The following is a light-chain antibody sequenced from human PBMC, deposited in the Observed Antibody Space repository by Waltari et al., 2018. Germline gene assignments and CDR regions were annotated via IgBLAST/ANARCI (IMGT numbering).Light chain of an antibody. CDR2: KIS. Sequence: DVVLTQSPLSLPVTLGQPASISCPSSQGLVRHAGNTFLNWFQQRPGQSPRRLIYKISNRDSGVPDRFSGSGSGTDFTLKISRVEAEDVGVYYCMQHSFWPLTFGGGTKVEIK. CDR3: MQHSFWPLT. V-gene: IGKV2-30*02. CDR1: QGLVRHAGNTF. J-gene: IGKJ4*01.